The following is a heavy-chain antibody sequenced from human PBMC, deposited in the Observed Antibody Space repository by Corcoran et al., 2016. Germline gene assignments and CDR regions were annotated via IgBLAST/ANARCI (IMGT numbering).Heavy chain of an antibody. J-gene: IGHJ3*02. CDR2: INAGNGNT. CDR3: ARRRAVADPRSYAFDI. Sequence: QVQLVQSGAEVKKPGASVKVSCKASGYTFTSYAMHWVRQAPGQRLEWMGWINAGNGNTKYSQKFQGRVTITRDTSASTAYMELSSLRSEDTAVYYCARRRAVADPRSYAFDIWGQGTMVTVAS. V-gene: IGHV1-3*01. D-gene: IGHD6-19*01. CDR1: GYTFTSYA.